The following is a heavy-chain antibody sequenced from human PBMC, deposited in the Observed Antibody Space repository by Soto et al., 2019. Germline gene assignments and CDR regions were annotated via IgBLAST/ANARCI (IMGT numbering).Heavy chain of an antibody. CDR1: GYTFTSYY. D-gene: IGHD3-3*01. J-gene: IGHJ5*02. Sequence: ASVKVSCKASGYTFTSYYMHWVRQAPGQGLEWMGIINPSGGSTSYAQKFQGRVTMTRDTSTSTVYMELSSLRSEDTAVYYCARDSLELLFWSGYYPGPPKTKNWFDPWGQGTLVTVSS. CDR2: INPSGGST. V-gene: IGHV1-46*01. CDR3: ARDSLELLFWSGYYPGPPKTKNWFDP.